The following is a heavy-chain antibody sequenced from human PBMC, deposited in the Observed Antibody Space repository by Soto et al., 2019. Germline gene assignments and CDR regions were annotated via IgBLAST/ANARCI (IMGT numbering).Heavy chain of an antibody. D-gene: IGHD6-19*01. CDR2: ISGSGGST. Sequence: PGGSLRLSCAASGFTFNSYAMSCVRQAPGKGLEWVSAISGSGGSTYYADTVKGRFTISRDNSKNTLYLQMNSLRAEDTAVFFFDDSPLYEIGWFSDPYAKHNFWLAPWGQGTIVTVSS. CDR1: GFTFNSYA. V-gene: IGHV3-23*01. J-gene: IGHJ5*02. CDR3: DDSPLYEIGWFSDPYAKHNFWLAP.